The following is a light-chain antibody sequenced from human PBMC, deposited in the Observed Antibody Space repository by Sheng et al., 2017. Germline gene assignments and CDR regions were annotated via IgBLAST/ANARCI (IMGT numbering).Light chain of an antibody. Sequence: DIQMTQSPSSLSASVGDRVTITCRASQGISNSLAWYQQKPGKSPKLLLYAASRLESGVPTRFSGSGSGTDYTLTISSLQPEDFATYYCQQYYTTLYTFGPGTEVAVK. CDR3: QQYYTTLYT. V-gene: IGKV1-NL1*01. CDR2: AAS. CDR1: QGISNS. J-gene: IGKJ3*01.